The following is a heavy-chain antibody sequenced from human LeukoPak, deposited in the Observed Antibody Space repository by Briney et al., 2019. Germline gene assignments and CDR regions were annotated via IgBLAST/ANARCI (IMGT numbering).Heavy chain of an antibody. Sequence: SETLSLTCTVSGGSISSYYWSWIRQPAGKGLEWIGRIYTSGSTNYNPSLKSRVTMSVDTSKNQFSLKLSSVTAADTAVYYCARGRYSSGWYGTVRRPDNWFDPWGQGTLVTVSS. CDR1: GGSISSYY. D-gene: IGHD6-19*01. V-gene: IGHV4-4*07. CDR3: ARGRYSSGWYGTVRRPDNWFDP. CDR2: IYTSGST. J-gene: IGHJ5*02.